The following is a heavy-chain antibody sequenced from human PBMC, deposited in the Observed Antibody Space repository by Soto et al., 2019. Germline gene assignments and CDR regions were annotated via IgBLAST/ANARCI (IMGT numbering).Heavy chain of an antibody. J-gene: IGHJ3*02. CDR3: AKSLGIVTHTHGAFDI. CDR2: ISRSSGYT. Sequence: GGSLRLSCAASGFTFSDFYMSWIRQAPGKGLEWVSHISRSSGYTNYADSVKGRFTISGDNAKNSLYLQMNSLRAEDTAVYYCAKSLGIVTHTHGAFDIWGQGTMVTVSS. D-gene: IGHD1-26*01. V-gene: IGHV3-11*06. CDR1: GFTFSDFY.